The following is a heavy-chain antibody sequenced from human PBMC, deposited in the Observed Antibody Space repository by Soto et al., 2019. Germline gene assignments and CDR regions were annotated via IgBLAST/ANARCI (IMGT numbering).Heavy chain of an antibody. V-gene: IGHV3-23*01. CDR1: GFTFSGYA. CDR2: FSNSGDST. D-gene: IGHD3-9*01. J-gene: IGHJ5*01. Sequence: GGSLRLSCAASGFTFSGYAMSWVRQAPGKGLEWVSAFSNSGDSTYYADSVKGRFTISRDNSKNTLYLQMNSLRAEDTAICYCAKHDRGASSWFDSWGQGTLVTVSS. CDR3: AKHDRGASSWFDS.